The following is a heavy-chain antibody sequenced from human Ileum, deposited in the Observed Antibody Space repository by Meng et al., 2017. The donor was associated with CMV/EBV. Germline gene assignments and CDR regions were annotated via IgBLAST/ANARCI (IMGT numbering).Heavy chain of an antibody. Sequence: HVQSQQWGAGLLKPSETLSPPCGVYGGSFSGYHWSWIRQPPGKGLEWIGEINHSGGSNYNPSLKSRVTISLDTSKTQFSLKLNSVTAADTAVYYCATGTSQAWELLHSWGQGILVTASS. CDR3: ATGTSQAWELLHS. V-gene: IGHV4-34*02. CDR1: GGSFSGYH. CDR2: INHSGGS. D-gene: IGHD1-26*01. J-gene: IGHJ4*02.